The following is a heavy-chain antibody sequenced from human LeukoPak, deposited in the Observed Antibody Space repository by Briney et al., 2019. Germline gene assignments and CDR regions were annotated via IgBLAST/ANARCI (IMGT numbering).Heavy chain of an antibody. CDR1: GFTITDHH. V-gene: IGHV3-72*01. J-gene: IGHJ4*02. CDR2: SKTTKPNSCTT. Sequence: PGGSLRLSCAASGFTITDHHMVWVRQSPGKGLEWLGRSKTTKPNSCTTDYAASVKGRFTVTRDESKNSLYLKMNSLKTEDTAGYYCVRVVTTDRGWYHFDNWGQGILVTVSS. D-gene: IGHD6-19*01. CDR3: VRVVTTDRGWYHFDN.